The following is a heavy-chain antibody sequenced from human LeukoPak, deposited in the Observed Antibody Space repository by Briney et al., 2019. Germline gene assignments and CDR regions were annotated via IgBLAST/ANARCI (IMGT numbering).Heavy chain of an antibody. CDR3: ARGPLIEVAGTTWDY. V-gene: IGHV3-23*01. CDR2: INGGGGNT. CDR1: RFTFSDYA. J-gene: IGHJ4*02. D-gene: IGHD6-19*01. Sequence: GGSLRLSCAASRFTFSDYAMGWVRQAPDKGLEWVSAINGGGGNTYYADSVKGRFTISRDNSRNTLYLQMNSLRAEDTALYYCARGPLIEVAGTTWDYWGQGTPVTVSS.